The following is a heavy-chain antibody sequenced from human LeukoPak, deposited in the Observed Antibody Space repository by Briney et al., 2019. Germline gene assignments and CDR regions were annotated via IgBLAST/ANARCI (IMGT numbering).Heavy chain of an antibody. J-gene: IGHJ4*02. Sequence: GGSLRLSCAASGLILSSNYMNWLRQAPGKGLAWFSVIYSGGNTYYADSVKGRFTISRDNSENTLYLRMSPLRAEYTDVYNCARDPIYGGNRYYFDYWGQGVLGTASS. D-gene: IGHD4-23*01. CDR3: ARDPIYGGNRYYFDY. CDR1: GLILSSNY. CDR2: IYSGGNT. V-gene: IGHV3-66*02.